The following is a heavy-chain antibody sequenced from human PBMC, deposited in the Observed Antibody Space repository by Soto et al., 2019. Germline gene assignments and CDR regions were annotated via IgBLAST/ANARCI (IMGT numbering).Heavy chain of an antibody. Sequence: PGGSLRLSCAASGFTFSSYAMSWVRQAPGKGLEWVSAISGSGGSTYYADSVKGRFTISRDNSKNTLYLQMNSLRAEDTAVYYCAKSPRPPDFWRGYDTDYYYYYMDVWGIGTSVTLAS. CDR3: AKSPRPPDFWRGYDTDYYYYYMDV. V-gene: IGHV3-23*01. CDR2: ISGSGGST. J-gene: IGHJ6*03. D-gene: IGHD3-3*01. CDR1: GFTFSSYA.